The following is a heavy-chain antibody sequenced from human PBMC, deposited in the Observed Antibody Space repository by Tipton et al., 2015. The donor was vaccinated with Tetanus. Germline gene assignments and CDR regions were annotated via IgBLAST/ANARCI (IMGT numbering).Heavy chain of an antibody. J-gene: IGHJ4*02. CDR2: IFPQFGTA. D-gene: IGHD2-15*01. CDR3: VRPARYCSGGSCFLALDF. Sequence: QYGAEVKKPGSSVRVSCKTFGVTFSSYAINWVRQAPGQGLEWMGGIFPQFGTANYAPEFQDRVTLTADASTETAYMELRSLRSEDTAVYYCVRPARYCSGGSCFLALDFWGQGTLVTVSS. V-gene: IGHV1-69*01. CDR1: GVTFSSYA.